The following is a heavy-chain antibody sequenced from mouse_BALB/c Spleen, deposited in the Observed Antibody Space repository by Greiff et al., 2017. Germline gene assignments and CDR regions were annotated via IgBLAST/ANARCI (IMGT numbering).Heavy chain of an antibody. CDR2: ISYDGSN. CDR3: AREGEVRSWFAY. V-gene: IGHV3-6*02. D-gene: IGHD2-14*01. Sequence: EVKLQESGPGLVKPSQSLSLTCSVTGYSITSGYYWNWIRQVPGNKLEWMGYISYDGSNNYNPSLKNRISITRDTSKNQFFLKLNSVTTEDTATYYCAREGEVRSWFAYWGQGTLVTVSA. J-gene: IGHJ3*01. CDR1: GYSITSGYY.